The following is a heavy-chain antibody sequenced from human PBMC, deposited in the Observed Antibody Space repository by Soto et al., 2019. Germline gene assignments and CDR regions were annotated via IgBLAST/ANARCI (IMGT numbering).Heavy chain of an antibody. CDR3: PNFPPGAA. CDR2: IHSGGNT. J-gene: IGHJ4*02. CDR1: GFSVSGNY. V-gene: IGHV3-53*01. Sequence: EVQVVESGGGLIQPGGSLRLSCAASGFSVSGNYMTWVRQAPGKGLEWVSVIHSGGNTYYADSVKGRFTISRDNSKNTVLLQMNSRRAEDTGLYYCPNFPPGAAWGQGTLVTVSS. D-gene: IGHD1-1*01.